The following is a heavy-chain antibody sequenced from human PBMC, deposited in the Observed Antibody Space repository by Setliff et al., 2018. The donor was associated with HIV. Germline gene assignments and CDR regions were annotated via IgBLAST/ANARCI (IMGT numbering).Heavy chain of an antibody. Sequence: SETLSLTCTVSGVSTSSTSYYWGWIRQPPGKGLEWIGYIYYSGNTYYNPSLKSRVTISVDTSKNHFSLRLSSVTAADTAVYYCARQGAVTGQSFDYWGQGALVTSPQ. V-gene: IGHV4-39*01. CDR2: IYYSGNT. J-gene: IGHJ4*02. D-gene: IGHD6-19*01. CDR3: ARQGAVTGQSFDY. CDR1: GVSTSSTSYY.